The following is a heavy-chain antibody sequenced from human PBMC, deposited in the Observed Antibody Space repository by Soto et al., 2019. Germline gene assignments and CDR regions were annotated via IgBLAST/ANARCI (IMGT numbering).Heavy chain of an antibody. J-gene: IGHJ4*02. CDR2: IHYSGST. Sequence: QLQLQESGPGLAKPSETLSLTCTVSGDSVTISDYYWGWIRQPPGKGLDWIGSIHYSGSTYYNPSLKSRVTISGDTSKKQFSLKLTSVTAADAAVYYCAAHDSGGYYAEYWGQGTLVTVSA. V-gene: IGHV4-39*01. D-gene: IGHD3-22*01. CDR1: GDSVTISDYY. CDR3: AAHDSGGYYAEY.